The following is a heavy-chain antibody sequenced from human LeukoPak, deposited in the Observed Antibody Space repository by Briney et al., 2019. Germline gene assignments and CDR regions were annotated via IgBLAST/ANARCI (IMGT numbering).Heavy chain of an antibody. Sequence: ASVKVSCKASGGTFSKYSINWVRQAPGQELEWMGGNIPIFGTANYVQKFQGRVTITADESTRTAYMELSRLRSEDTAVYYCARASSDDTAMATPFAYWGQGTLVTVSS. D-gene: IGHD5-18*01. CDR3: ARASSDDTAMATPFAY. CDR2: NIPIFGTA. J-gene: IGHJ4*02. V-gene: IGHV1-69*13. CDR1: GGTFSKYS.